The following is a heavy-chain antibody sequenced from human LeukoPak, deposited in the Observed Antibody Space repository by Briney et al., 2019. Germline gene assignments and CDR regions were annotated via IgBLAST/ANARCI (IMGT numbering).Heavy chain of an antibody. D-gene: IGHD3-9*01. CDR1: GFTFSTYS. J-gene: IGHJ4*02. V-gene: IGHV3-23*01. CDR2: ISGSGGST. Sequence: GGSLRLSCAASGFTFSTYSMSWVRQAPGKGLEWVSAISGSGGSTYYADSVKGRFTISRDNSKNTLYLQMNSLRAEDTAVFYCAKEPYYDILTGGSRRYWGQGTLVTVSS. CDR3: AKEPYYDILTGGSRRY.